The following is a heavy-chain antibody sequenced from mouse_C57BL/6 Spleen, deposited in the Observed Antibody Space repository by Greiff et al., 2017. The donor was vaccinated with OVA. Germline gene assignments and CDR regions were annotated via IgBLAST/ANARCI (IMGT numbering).Heavy chain of an antibody. V-gene: IGHV5-16*01. J-gene: IGHJ2*01. CDR1: GFTFSDYY. Sequence: EVMLVESEGGLVQPGSSMKLSCTASGFTFSDYYMAWVRQVPEKGLEWVANINYDGSSTYYLDSLKSRFIISRDNAKNILYLQMSSLKSEDTATYYCARSYYGYARDYWGQGTTLTVSS. CDR3: ARSYYGYARDY. CDR2: INYDGSST. D-gene: IGHD2-9*01.